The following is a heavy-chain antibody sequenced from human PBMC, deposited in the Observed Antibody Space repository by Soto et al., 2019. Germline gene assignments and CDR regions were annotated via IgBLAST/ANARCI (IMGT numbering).Heavy chain of an antibody. V-gene: IGHV1-3*01. Sequence: ASVKVSCKASGYTFTSYAMHWVRQAPGQGLEWMGWINAGNGNTKYSQKFQGRVTITRDTSASTAYMELSSLRSEDTAVYYCARGTTVTSHAYYYYYGMDVWGQGTTVTVSS. CDR1: GYTFTSYA. J-gene: IGHJ6*02. CDR3: ARGTTVTSHAYYYYYGMDV. CDR2: INAGNGNT. D-gene: IGHD4-17*01.